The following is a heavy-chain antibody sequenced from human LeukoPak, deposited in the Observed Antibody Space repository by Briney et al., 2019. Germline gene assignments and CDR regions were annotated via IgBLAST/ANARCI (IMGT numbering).Heavy chain of an antibody. D-gene: IGHD6-13*01. J-gene: IGHJ6*04. V-gene: IGHV3-74*01. CDR3: ARARGGSTQQLDV. Sequence: SGGSLRLSCAASGFSLSTYWMHWVRQAPGKGLVWVSRINSDGSSTSYADSVKGRFTISRDNAKNTLYLQMNRLRAEDTAVYYCARARGGSTQQLDVWGKGTTVTVSS. CDR1: GFSLSTYW. CDR2: INSDGSST.